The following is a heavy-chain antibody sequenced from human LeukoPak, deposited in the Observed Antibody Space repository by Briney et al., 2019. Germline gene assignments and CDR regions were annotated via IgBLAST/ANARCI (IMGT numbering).Heavy chain of an antibody. Sequence: PSETLSLTCAVSGGSISSSNWWSWVRQPPGKGLEWIGEIYHSGSTNYNPSLKSRVTISVDKSKNQFSLKLSSVTAADTAVYYCARDKQFDHGDSLAYFDYWGQGTLVTVSS. CDR1: GGSISSSNW. V-gene: IGHV4-4*02. J-gene: IGHJ4*02. CDR3: ARDKQFDHGDSLAYFDY. D-gene: IGHD4-17*01. CDR2: IYHSGST.